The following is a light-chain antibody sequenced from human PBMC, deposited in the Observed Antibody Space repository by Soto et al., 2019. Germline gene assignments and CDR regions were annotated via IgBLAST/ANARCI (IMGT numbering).Light chain of an antibody. CDR3: QSYDSSLSAPYV. CDR2: GNN. Sequence: QSVLTQPPSVSGAPGQRVTISCTGNSSNIGADDDVHWYQQLPGTAPKLLIYGNNNRPSGVPDRFSGSKSGTSASLAITGLHAEDEADYYCQSYDSSLSAPYVFGTGTKVTVL. J-gene: IGLJ1*01. CDR1: SSNIGADDD. V-gene: IGLV1-40*01.